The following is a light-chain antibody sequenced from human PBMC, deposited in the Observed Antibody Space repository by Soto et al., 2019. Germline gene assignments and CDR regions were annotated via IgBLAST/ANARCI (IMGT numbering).Light chain of an antibody. Sequence: QSALTQPASVSGSPGQSITISCTGTSSDVGAYNYVSWYQQHPGKVPKLMIYEVRNRPSGVPNRFSGAKSGNTASLTISGLQAEDEADYYCSSYRTGSAFYVFGSGTKLTVL. V-gene: IGLV2-14*01. CDR1: SSDVGAYNY. J-gene: IGLJ1*01. CDR3: SSYRTGSAFYV. CDR2: EVR.